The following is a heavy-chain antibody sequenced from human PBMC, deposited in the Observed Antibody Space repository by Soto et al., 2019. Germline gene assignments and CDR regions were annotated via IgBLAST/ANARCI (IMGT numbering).Heavy chain of an antibody. J-gene: IGHJ4*02. CDR3: SKDSRGGGNSALYFEF. Sequence: EGSLRLSCAASGFKFSNYAMSWVRQAPGKGLEWVSLISATSGGTYYADSVKGRFTISRDNSHNTLYLEVHSLTAEDTAVYCCSKDSRGGGNSALYFEFWGQAAQVTVCS. D-gene: IGHD3-10*01. V-gene: IGHV3-23*01. CDR1: GFKFSNYA. CDR2: ISATSGGT.